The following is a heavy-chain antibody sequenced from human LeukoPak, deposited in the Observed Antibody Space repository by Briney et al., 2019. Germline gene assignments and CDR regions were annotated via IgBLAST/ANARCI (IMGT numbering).Heavy chain of an antibody. CDR1: GFTFSDSY. CDR2: ISRSGSYT. J-gene: IGHJ4*02. Sequence: GGSLRLSCAASGFTFSDSYMTWIRQAPGKGLEWVSYISRSGSYTTYADSVQGRFAISRDNAKNSLYLQMNSLRAEDTAVYYCARGRISDWTHDYWGQGTLVTVSS. D-gene: IGHD6-19*01. CDR3: ARGRISDWTHDY. V-gene: IGHV3-11*06.